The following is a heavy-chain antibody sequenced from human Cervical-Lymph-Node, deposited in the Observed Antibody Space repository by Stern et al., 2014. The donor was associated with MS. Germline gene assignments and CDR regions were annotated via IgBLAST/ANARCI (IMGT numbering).Heavy chain of an antibody. D-gene: IGHD1-7*01. CDR3: ARETKLTAQSNPGYHYGMDV. CDR1: GGTFSSYA. CDR2: IIPIFGTA. Sequence: VQLVQSGAEVKKPGSSVKVSCKASGGTFSSYAISWVRQAPGQGLEWMGGIIPIFGTANSAQKFQGRVTITADESTSTAYMELSSLRSEDTAVYYCARETKLTAQSNPGYHYGMDVWGQGTTVTVSS. J-gene: IGHJ6*02. V-gene: IGHV1-69*01.